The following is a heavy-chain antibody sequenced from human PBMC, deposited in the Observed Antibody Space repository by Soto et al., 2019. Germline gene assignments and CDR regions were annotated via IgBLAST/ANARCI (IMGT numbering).Heavy chain of an antibody. J-gene: IGHJ6*02. CDR2: ISYDGSNK. CDR3: ARDELAVAGPSYYGMDV. D-gene: IGHD6-19*01. Sequence: PGGSLRLSCAASGFTFSSYAMHWVRQAPGKGLEWVAVISYDGSNKYYADSVKGRFTISRDNSKNTLYLQMNSLRAEDTAVYYCARDELAVAGPSYYGMDVWGQGTTVTVSS. CDR1: GFTFSSYA. V-gene: IGHV3-30-3*01.